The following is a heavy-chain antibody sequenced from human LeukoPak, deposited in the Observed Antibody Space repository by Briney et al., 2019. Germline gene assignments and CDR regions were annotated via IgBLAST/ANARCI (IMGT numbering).Heavy chain of an antibody. D-gene: IGHD3-22*01. CDR3: ASGPRMISFWGGVY. Sequence: QPGGSLRLSCAASGFTFSSYEMNWVRQAPGNGLEWVSYISSSGSTIYYADSVKGRFTISRDNAKNSLYLQMNSLRAEDTAVYYCASGPRMISFWGGVYWGQGTLVTVSS. CDR2: ISSSGSTI. J-gene: IGHJ4*02. CDR1: GFTFSSYE. V-gene: IGHV3-48*03.